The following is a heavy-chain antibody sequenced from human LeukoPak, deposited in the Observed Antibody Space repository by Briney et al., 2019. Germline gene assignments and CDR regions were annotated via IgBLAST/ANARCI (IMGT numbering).Heavy chain of an antibody. V-gene: IGHV3-13*04. CDR2: IGTGGDT. Sequence: GGSLRLSCAASGFTFSTYDMHWVRQPTGEGPQWVSGIGTGGDTYYLGSVKGRFTISRENAKNSLYLQMNNLRVGDTAVYFCARGSNLGFDPWGQGTLVTVSS. J-gene: IGHJ5*02. CDR3: ARGSNLGFDP. CDR1: GFTFSTYD. D-gene: IGHD5-24*01.